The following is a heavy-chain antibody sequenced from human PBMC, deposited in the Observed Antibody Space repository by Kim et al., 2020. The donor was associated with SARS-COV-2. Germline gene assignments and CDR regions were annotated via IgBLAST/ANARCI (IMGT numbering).Heavy chain of an antibody. CDR3: ARDAYFDDSGFYGLDS. Sequence: GGSLRVSCTPSGFTVDDYGMSWVRQVPGKGLEWVAGITWDGKGIGYADSVKGRFTISRDSARNFLHLQMDSLRAEDTALYHCARDAYFDDSGFYGLDSWGPGTLVTVSP. J-gene: IGHJ5*01. CDR2: ITWDGKGI. V-gene: IGHV3-20*01. CDR1: GFTVDDYG. D-gene: IGHD3-9*01.